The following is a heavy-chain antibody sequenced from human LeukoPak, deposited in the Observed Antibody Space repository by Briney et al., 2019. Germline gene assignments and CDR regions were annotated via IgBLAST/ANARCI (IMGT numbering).Heavy chain of an antibody. CDR2: IYYSGST. Sequence: KPSETPSLTCTVSGGSISSYYWSWLRQPPAKGLELIGYIYYSGSTNYNPSLKSRVTISVDTSKNQFSLKLSSVTAADTAGYYCAREGYCSGGSCYLYNWFDPWGQGTLVTVSS. V-gene: IGHV4-59*01. D-gene: IGHD2-15*01. CDR1: GGSISSYY. CDR3: AREGYCSGGSCYLYNWFDP. J-gene: IGHJ5*02.